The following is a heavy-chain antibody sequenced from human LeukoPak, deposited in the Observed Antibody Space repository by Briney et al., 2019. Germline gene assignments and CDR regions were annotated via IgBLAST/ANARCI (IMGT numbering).Heavy chain of an antibody. CDR1: GYTFTSYG. D-gene: IGHD3-3*01. V-gene: IGHV1-18*01. CDR2: ISAYSGNT. J-gene: IGHJ4*02. Sequence: ASVKVSCKASGYTFTSYGISWVRQAPGQGLEWMGWISAYSGNTNYAQKLQGRVTMTTDTSTSTAYMELRSLRSDDTAVYYCARRYYDFWSGQTDYWGQGTLVTVSS. CDR3: ARRYYDFWSGQTDY.